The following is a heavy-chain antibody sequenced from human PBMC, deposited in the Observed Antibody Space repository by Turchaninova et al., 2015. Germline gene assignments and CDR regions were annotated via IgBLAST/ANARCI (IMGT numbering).Heavy chain of an antibody. V-gene: IGHV3-7*01. D-gene: IGHD1-26*01. CDR2: IKQEGMEK. J-gene: IGHJ4*02. Sequence: EVQLVESGGGLVQPGGSLRLSCAASGFTFSNSWMSWVGPAPGLGVECVAKIKQEGMEKYTVDSVKCRLTSAKDNAQNSLFLQMNSRGAEDTAVYYCARAIQSGVDYFDYWGQGTLVTVSS. CDR3: ARAIQSGVDYFDY. CDR1: GFTFSNSW.